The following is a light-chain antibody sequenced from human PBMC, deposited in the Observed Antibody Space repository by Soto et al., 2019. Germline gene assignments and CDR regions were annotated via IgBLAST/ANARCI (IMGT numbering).Light chain of an antibody. Sequence: DIQLTQSPSFLSASVGDRVTITCRASQDIAGSLAWYQQKPGKPPKLLIYAESTLQSGVPSRFSGSGSGTRGTLTISSLQPEDFATYYCQQVKSYPRTFGGGTKVDIK. CDR1: QDIAGS. J-gene: IGKJ4*01. CDR2: AES. V-gene: IGKV1-9*01. CDR3: QQVKSYPRT.